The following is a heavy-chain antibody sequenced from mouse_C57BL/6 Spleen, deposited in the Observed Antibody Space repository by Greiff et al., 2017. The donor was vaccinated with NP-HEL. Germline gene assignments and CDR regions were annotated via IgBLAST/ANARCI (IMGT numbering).Heavy chain of an antibody. Sequence: EVQVVESGGGLVKPGGSLKLSCAASGFTFSDYGMHWVRQAPEKGLEWVAYISSGSSTIYYADTVKGRFTISRDNAKNTLFLQMTSLRSEETDMYYCARSYGNYYAMDYWGQGTSVTVSS. J-gene: IGHJ4*01. CDR1: GFTFSDYG. CDR3: ARSYGNYYAMDY. D-gene: IGHD2-1*01. V-gene: IGHV5-17*01. CDR2: ISSGSSTI.